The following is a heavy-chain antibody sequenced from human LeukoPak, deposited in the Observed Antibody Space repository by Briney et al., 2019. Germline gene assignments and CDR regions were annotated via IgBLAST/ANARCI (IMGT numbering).Heavy chain of an antibody. V-gene: IGHV1-18*01. Sequence: ASVKVSCKASGYTFINYGISWVRQAPGQGLEWMGWISTYNGHTKYAQKLQGRVTMTTDTSTSTACMELRSLRSEDTAVYYCARTLREYSGSYYLFDYWGQGALVTVSS. D-gene: IGHD1-26*01. J-gene: IGHJ4*02. CDR3: ARTLREYSGSYYLFDY. CDR1: GYTFINYG. CDR2: ISTYNGHT.